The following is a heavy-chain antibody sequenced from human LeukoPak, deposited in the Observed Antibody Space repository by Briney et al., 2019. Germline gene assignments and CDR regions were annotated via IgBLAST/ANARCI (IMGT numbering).Heavy chain of an antibody. CDR2: IYYSGST. CDR1: GGSTSSYY. J-gene: IGHJ3*02. CDR3: ARVGYSSSWYAAPGAFDI. D-gene: IGHD6-13*01. Sequence: SETLSLTCTVSGGSTSSYYWSWIRQPPGKGLEWIGYIYYSGSTNYNPSLKSRVTISVDTFKNQFSLKLSSVTAADTAVYYCARVGYSSSWYAAPGAFDIWGQGTMVTVSS. V-gene: IGHV4-59*01.